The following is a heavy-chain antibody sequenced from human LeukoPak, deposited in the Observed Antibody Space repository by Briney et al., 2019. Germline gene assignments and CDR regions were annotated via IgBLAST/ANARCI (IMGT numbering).Heavy chain of an antibody. CDR2: VNLQGST. CDR3: ARHYSITGGRLSGYWLDP. Sequence: PSETLSLTCDVSGGSITQTNYWTWVRQPPGKGLEWTGEVNLQGSTNYNPSLMRRVAISVDTSANHVSLQLTSVTAADTAVYYCARHYSITGGRLSGYWLDPWGQGTLVTVSS. CDR1: GGSITQTNY. J-gene: IGHJ5*02. D-gene: IGHD7-27*01. V-gene: IGHV4-4*02.